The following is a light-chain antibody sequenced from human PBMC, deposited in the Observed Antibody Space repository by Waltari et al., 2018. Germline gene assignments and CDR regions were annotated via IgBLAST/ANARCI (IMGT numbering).Light chain of an antibody. CDR2: GAS. J-gene: IGKJ4*01. Sequence: EIVLTQSPGTLSLSPGERATLSCRASQSFSVAWYLQKPGQAPRLLIYGASSRATGIPDRFSGSGSGTDFTLIISRLEPEDFAVYYCQQYTTSPLTFGGGTKVEIK. V-gene: IGKV3-20*01. CDR3: QQYTTSPLT. CDR1: QSFSV.